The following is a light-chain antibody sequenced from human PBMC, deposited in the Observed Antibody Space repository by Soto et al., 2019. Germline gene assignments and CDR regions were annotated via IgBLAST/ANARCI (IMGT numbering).Light chain of an antibody. CDR2: GVS. CDR1: QSVGSN. CDR3: QQHNASTLT. V-gene: IGKV3-15*01. Sequence: TISCGASQSVGSNLAWYQQKPGQAPRLLMYGVSTRARDVPASCSASVPGTEFSRTNSRVQSEEFALYNCQQHNASTLTVGQGTKVDI. J-gene: IGKJ1*01.